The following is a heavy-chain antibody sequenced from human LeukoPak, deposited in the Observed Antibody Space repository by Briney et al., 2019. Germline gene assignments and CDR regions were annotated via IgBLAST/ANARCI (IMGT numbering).Heavy chain of an antibody. J-gene: IGHJ6*03. Sequence: PSQTLSLTCTVSGGSISSGGYYWSWIRQHPGKGLEWIGNIYYSGSTYYNPSLKSRVTISVDTSKNHFSLKLSSVTAADTAVYYCARTPDNHYYYMDVWGKGTTVTVSS. V-gene: IGHV4-31*03. CDR2: IYYSGST. CDR1: GGSISSGGYY. CDR3: ARTPDNHYYYMDV. D-gene: IGHD3-22*01.